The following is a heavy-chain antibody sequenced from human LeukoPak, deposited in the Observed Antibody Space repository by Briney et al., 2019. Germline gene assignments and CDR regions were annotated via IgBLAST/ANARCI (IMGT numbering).Heavy chain of an antibody. CDR1: GFTFSSYG. D-gene: IGHD3-16*02. CDR2: ISGSGGST. Sequence: GGSLRLSCAASGFTFSSYGMSWVRQAPGKGLEWVSAISGSGGSTYYADSVKGRFTISRDNSKNTLYLQMNSLRAEDTAVYYCAKDSASIMITFGGVIDGTYFDYWGQGTLVTVSS. J-gene: IGHJ4*02. V-gene: IGHV3-23*01. CDR3: AKDSASIMITFGGVIDGTYFDY.